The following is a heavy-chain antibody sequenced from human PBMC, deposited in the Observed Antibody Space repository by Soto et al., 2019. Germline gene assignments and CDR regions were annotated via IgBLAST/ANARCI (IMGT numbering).Heavy chain of an antibody. CDR3: AAGDSSSWYLPWFDP. D-gene: IGHD6-13*01. V-gene: IGHV1-58*02. CDR2: IVVGSGNT. J-gene: IGHJ5*02. Sequence: SVKVSCKASGFTFTSSAMQWVRQARGQRLEWIGWIVVGSGNTNYAQKFQERVTITRDMSTSTAYMELSSLRSEDTAAYYCAAGDSSSWYLPWFDPWGQGTLVTVSS. CDR1: GFTFTSSA.